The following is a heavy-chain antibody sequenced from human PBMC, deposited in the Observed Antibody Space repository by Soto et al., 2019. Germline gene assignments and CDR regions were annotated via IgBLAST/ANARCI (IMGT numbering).Heavy chain of an antibody. CDR3: AKDPCSGGSCYLRDFDY. CDR1: GFTFSSYA. D-gene: IGHD2-15*01. V-gene: IGHV3-23*01. J-gene: IGHJ4*02. CDR2: ISGSGGST. Sequence: PGGSLRLSCAASGFTFSSYAMSWVRQAPGKGLEWVSAISGSGGSTYYADSVKGRFTISRDNSKNTLYLQMNSLRAEDTAVYYCAKDPCSGGSCYLRDFDYWGQGTLVTVSS.